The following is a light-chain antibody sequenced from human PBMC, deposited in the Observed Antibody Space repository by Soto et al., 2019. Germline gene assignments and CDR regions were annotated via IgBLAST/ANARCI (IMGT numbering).Light chain of an antibody. CDR3: CSYAGGYTHAV. V-gene: IGLV2-11*01. CDR2: DVS. Sequence: QSALTQPRSVSGPPGQSVSISCSGTSRDVGTYNYVSWYQQHPGKAPKLMIYDVSKRPSGVPDRFSGSKSGNTASLTMSGLQAEDEADYYCCSYAGGYTHAVFGGGTKLTVL. CDR1: SRDVGTYNY. J-gene: IGLJ2*01.